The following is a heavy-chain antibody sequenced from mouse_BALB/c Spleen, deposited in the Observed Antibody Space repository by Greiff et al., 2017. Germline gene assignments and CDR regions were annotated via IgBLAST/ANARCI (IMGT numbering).Heavy chain of an antibody. V-gene: IGHV2-5-1*01. CDR1: GFSLTSYG. D-gene: IGHD1-1*02. CDR2: IWRGGIT. Sequence: QVQLKESGPSLVQPSQSLSITCTVSGFSLTSYGVHWVRQSPGKGLEWLGVIWRGGITDYNAAFMSRLSITKDNSKSQVFFKMNSLQADDTAIYYCAKNRGGNPWYFDVWGAGTTVTVSS. CDR3: AKNRGGNPWYFDV. J-gene: IGHJ1*01.